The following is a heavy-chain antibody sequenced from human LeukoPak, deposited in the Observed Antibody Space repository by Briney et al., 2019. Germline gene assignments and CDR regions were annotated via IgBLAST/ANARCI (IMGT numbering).Heavy chain of an antibody. CDR1: GYTFTGYY. D-gene: IGHD6-13*01. CDR3: ARDPTTSSWYYGGWFDP. Sequence: GASVKVSCKASGYTFTGYYMHWVRQAPGQGLEWMGWINPNSGGTNYAQKFQGRVTMTRDMSISTAYMELSRLRSDDTAVYYCARDPTTSSWYYGGWFDPWGQGTLVTVSS. V-gene: IGHV1-2*02. J-gene: IGHJ5*02. CDR2: INPNSGGT.